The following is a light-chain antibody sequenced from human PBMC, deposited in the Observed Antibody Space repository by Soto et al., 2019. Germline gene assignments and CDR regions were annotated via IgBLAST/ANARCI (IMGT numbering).Light chain of an antibody. CDR2: GAS. CDR3: QQYGLSPYT. V-gene: IGKV3-20*01. J-gene: IGKJ2*01. Sequence: EIVLTQSPGPLSLSPGERATLSCRASQSVSASYFAWYQHKPGQAPRLLIYGASSRATGIPDRFSGSGSGTDFTLTISRLEPEDFAVYYCQQYGLSPYTFGQGTKLEI. CDR1: QSVSASY.